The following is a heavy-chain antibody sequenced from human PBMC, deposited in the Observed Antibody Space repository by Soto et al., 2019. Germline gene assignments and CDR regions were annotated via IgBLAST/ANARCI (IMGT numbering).Heavy chain of an antibody. CDR2: IIPIFGTA. J-gene: IGHJ5*02. V-gene: IGHV1-69*12. CDR1: GGTFSSYA. Sequence: QVQLVQSGAEVKKPGSSVKVSCKASGGTFSSYAISWVRQAPGQGLEWMGGIIPIFGTANYAQKFQGRVTITADESTSTDYMELSGLRAEDTAVYYCAREGVVVVAAAAGRGWFDPWGQGTLVTVSS. CDR3: AREGVVVVAAAAGRGWFDP. D-gene: IGHD2-15*01.